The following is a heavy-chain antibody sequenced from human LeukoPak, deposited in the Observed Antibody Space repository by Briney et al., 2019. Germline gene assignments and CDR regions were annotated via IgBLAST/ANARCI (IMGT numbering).Heavy chain of an antibody. CDR1: DFAFSNYW. CDR2: IKSDGSEK. Sequence: GGSLRLSCAASDFAFSNYWMSWVRQAPGKGLEWVANIKSDGSEKYYVDSVKGRFTISRDKTTNSLYLEMSCLRVEDTAIYYCARDGVALEYWGQGTPVTVSS. V-gene: IGHV3-7*01. D-gene: IGHD2-15*01. J-gene: IGHJ4*02. CDR3: ARDGVALEY.